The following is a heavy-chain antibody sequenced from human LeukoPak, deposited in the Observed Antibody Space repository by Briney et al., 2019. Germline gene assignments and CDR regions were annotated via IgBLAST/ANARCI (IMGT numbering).Heavy chain of an antibody. CDR3: ARHHPQYSGSYWTSHPDY. CDR1: GGSISSTSYY. D-gene: IGHD1-26*01. J-gene: IGHJ4*02. CDR2: IYHSGST. Sequence: SETLSLTCTVSGGSISSTSYYWGWIRQPPGKGLEWIGTIYHSGSTYYNPSLKSRVTISVDTSKNQFSLKLRSVTAADTAVYYCARHHPQYSGSYWTSHPDYWGQATLVTVSP. V-gene: IGHV4-39*01.